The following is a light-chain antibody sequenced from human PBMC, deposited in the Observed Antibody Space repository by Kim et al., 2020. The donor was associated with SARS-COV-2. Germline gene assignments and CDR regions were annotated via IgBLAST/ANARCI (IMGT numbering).Light chain of an antibody. CDR2: YNN. Sequence: QSVLTQPPSASGTPGQRVTIYCSGSNSNIGKNTVNWYQQLPGTAPKLLIYYNNQRPSGVPDRFSGSKSGTSASLAISGLQSEDEADYYCAAWDDSLSDSVVFGGGTKVTVL. V-gene: IGLV1-44*01. CDR3: AAWDDSLSDSVV. CDR1: NSNIGKNT. J-gene: IGLJ2*01.